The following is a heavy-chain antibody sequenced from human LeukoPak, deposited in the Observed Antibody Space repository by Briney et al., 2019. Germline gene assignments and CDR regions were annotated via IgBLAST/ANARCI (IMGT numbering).Heavy chain of an antibody. D-gene: IGHD3-22*01. Sequence: GGSLRLSCAASGFTFSSYATHWVRQAPGKGLEWVAVISYDGSNKYYADSVKGRFTISRDNSKNTLYLQMNSLRAEDTAVYYCAKDSSGYLWGQGTLVTVSS. CDR3: AKDSSGYL. CDR2: ISYDGSNK. J-gene: IGHJ5*02. CDR1: GFTFSSYA. V-gene: IGHV3-30-3*01.